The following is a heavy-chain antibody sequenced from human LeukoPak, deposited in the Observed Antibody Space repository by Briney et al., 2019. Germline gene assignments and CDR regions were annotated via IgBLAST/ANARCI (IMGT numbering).Heavy chain of an antibody. V-gene: IGHV4-59*12. J-gene: IGHJ3*02. CDR3: ATDETAKLDAFDI. CDR1: DGSISSYY. D-gene: IGHD4/OR15-4a*01. Sequence: SETLSLTCTISDGSISSYYWNWIRQPPGKGLEWIGYVYYNGRTNYNPSLKSRVTISVDTSKNQFSLKLNSVTAADTALYYCATDETAKLDAFDIWGQGTMVTVSS. CDR2: VYYNGRT.